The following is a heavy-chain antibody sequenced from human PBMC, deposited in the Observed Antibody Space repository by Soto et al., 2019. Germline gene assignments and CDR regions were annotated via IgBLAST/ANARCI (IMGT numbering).Heavy chain of an antibody. CDR1: GFTFSSYG. V-gene: IGHV3-33*01. Sequence: QVQLVESGGGVVQPGRSLRLSCAASGFTFSSYGMHWVRQAPGKGLEWVAVIWYDGSNTYYADSVKGRFTIARDTSKNKLYVRMNSLEAEDTVVYCCARDGVGIVNDLTFDYWVQGALVTVSS. CDR2: IWYDGSNT. CDR3: ARDGVGIVNDLTFDY. D-gene: IGHD3-3*01. J-gene: IGHJ4*02.